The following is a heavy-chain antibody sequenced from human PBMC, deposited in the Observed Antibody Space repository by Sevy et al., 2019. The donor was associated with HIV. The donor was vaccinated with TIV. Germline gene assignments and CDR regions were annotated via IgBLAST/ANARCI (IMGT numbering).Heavy chain of an antibody. Sequence: SETLSLTCAVYGGSFSGYYWSWIRQPPWKGLEWIGEINHSGSTNYNPSLKSRVTISVDTSKNQFSLKLSSVTAADTAVYYCARGEVVPAAIGLGGFDYWGQGTLVTVSS. D-gene: IGHD2-2*02. V-gene: IGHV4-34*01. CDR1: GGSFSGYY. CDR2: INHSGST. J-gene: IGHJ4*02. CDR3: ARGEVVPAAIGLGGFDY.